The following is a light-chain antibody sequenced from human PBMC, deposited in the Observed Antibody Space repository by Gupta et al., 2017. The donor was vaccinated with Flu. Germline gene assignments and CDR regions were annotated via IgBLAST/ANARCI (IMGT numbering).Light chain of an antibody. Sequence: SYVLTQPPSVSVAPGQTARLPGGGNNIVSKSVNWYQQKPGQAPVLVVYDDSDRRSGIPERFSGSNSGNTATLTISRVEAGDEADYYCQVWDSSSDHHWVFGGGTKLTVL. CDR1: NIVSKS. CDR2: DDS. CDR3: QVWDSSSDHHWV. V-gene: IGLV3-21*02. J-gene: IGLJ3*02.